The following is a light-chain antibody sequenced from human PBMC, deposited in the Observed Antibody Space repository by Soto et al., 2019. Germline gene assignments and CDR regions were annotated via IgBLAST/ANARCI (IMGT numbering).Light chain of an antibody. CDR2: EVS. V-gene: IGLV2-23*02. Sequence: QSALTQPASVSGSPGQSITTSCTGTSSDVGSYNLVSWYQQHPGKAPKLMIYEVSKRPSGVSNRFSGSKSGNTASLTISGLQAEDEADYYCCSYAGSKVFGTGTKVTVL. J-gene: IGLJ1*01. CDR1: SSDVGSYNL. CDR3: CSYAGSKV.